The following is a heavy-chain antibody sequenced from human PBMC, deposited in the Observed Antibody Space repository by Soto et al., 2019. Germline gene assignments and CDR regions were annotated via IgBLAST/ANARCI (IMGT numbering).Heavy chain of an antibody. CDR1: GFTFSSYA. CDR3: ARDCFVGEHYYDSSGYYEGYYYGMDV. J-gene: IGHJ6*02. D-gene: IGHD3-22*01. V-gene: IGHV3-30-3*01. CDR2: ISYDGSNK. Sequence: GGSLRLSCAASGFTFSSYAMHWVRQAPGKGLEWVAVISYDGSNKYYADSVKGRFTISRDNSKNTLYLQMNSLRAEDTAVYYCARDCFVGEHYYDSSGYYEGYYYGMDVWGQGTTVTVSS.